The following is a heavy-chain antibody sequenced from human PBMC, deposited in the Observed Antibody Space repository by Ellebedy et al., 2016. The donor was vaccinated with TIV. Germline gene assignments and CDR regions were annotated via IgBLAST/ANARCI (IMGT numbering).Heavy chain of an antibody. CDR1: GLTFSSYW. J-gene: IGHJ4*02. V-gene: IGHV3-23*01. CDR2: ISGSGGST. Sequence: GESLKISCAASGLTFSSYWMHWVRQAPGKGLEWVSAISGSGGSTYYADSVKGRFTISRDNSKNTLYLQMNSLRAEDTAVYYCAKGGDYNDYWGQGTLVTVSS. CDR3: AKGGDYNDY. D-gene: IGHD1-26*01.